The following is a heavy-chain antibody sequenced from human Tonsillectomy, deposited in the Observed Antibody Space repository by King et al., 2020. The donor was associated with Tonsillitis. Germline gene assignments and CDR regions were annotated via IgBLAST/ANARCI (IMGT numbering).Heavy chain of an antibody. J-gene: IGHJ3*02. CDR1: GYTFTNYG. D-gene: IGHD6-13*01. Sequence: VQLVQSGVEVKKPGASVKVSCKASGYTFTNYGISWVRQAPGQGREWMGWISAYNGNTDYAQKFQGRVTMTTDTSTSTAYMELRSLRSDDTAVYYCARDRGLYSRGDASDIWGKGTLLTVSS. CDR2: ISAYNGNT. CDR3: ARDRGLYSRGDASDI. V-gene: IGHV1-18*01.